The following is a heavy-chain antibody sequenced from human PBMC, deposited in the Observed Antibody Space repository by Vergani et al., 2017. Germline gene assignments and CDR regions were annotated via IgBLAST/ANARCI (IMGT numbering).Heavy chain of an antibody. CDR1: GGSLSGSY. CDR2: INHSGSA. Sequence: QVPVQQWGAGLVKPSETLSLTCVVHGGSLSGSYWSWIRQPPGKGLEWIGEINHSGSANYNPSLQSRVTISIDTSKNQFSLRLFSVTAADTAVYYCARAGIWLPNNWGQGTLVTVS. CDR3: ARAGIWLPNN. D-gene: IGHD3-9*01. V-gene: IGHV4-34*02. J-gene: IGHJ4*02.